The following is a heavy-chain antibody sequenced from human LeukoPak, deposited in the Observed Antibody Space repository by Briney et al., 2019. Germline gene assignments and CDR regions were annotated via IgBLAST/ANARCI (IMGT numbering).Heavy chain of an antibody. CDR3: ARLVCGGGSCPAEFDY. CDR1: GGSISSGGHY. J-gene: IGHJ4*02. CDR2: IYYSGST. Sequence: PSETLSLTCIVSGGSISSGGHYWGWIRQPPGKGLEWIGSIYYSGSTYYNPSLNSRVTMFIDMSKIHFSLKMSSVTATDTAVYYCARLVCGGGSCPAEFDYWGQGTLVTVSS. V-gene: IGHV4-39*02. D-gene: IGHD2-15*01.